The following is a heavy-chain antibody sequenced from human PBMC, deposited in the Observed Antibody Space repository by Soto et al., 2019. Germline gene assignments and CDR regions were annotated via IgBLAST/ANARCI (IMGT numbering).Heavy chain of an antibody. CDR1: GGSISSYY. V-gene: IGHV4-59*01. CDR2: IYYSGST. Sequence: PSETLSLTCTVSGGSISSYYWSWIRQPPGKGLEWIGYIYYSGSTNYNPSLKSRVTISVDTSKNQFSLKLSYATAADTAVYYCARDTAAGTNYYYYMDVWGKGTTVTVSS. D-gene: IGHD6-13*01. J-gene: IGHJ6*03. CDR3: ARDTAAGTNYYYYMDV.